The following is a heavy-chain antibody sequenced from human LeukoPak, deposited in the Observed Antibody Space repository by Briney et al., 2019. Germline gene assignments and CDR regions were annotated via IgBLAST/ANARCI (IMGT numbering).Heavy chain of an antibody. CDR1: GFRFSSYW. Sequence: QPGGSLRLSCAASGFRFSSYWMSWVRQAPGKGLEWVANVKEDGSNKYYADSVKGRFTISRDNSKNTLYLQMNSLRAEDTAVYYCAKGANYYGSGYFDYWGQGTLVTVSS. CDR3: AKGANYYGSGYFDY. CDR2: VKEDGSNK. V-gene: IGHV3-7*02. J-gene: IGHJ4*02. D-gene: IGHD3-10*01.